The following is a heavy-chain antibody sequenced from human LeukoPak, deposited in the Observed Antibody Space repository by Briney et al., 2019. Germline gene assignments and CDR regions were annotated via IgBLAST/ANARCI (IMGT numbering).Heavy chain of an antibody. CDR1: GFTFSSYW. D-gene: IGHD7-27*01. Sequence: PGGSLRLSCAASGFTFSSYWMHWVRQAPGKGLVWVSRINSAGSSTSYADSVKGRFTISRDNAKNTLYPQMNSLRAEDTAVYFCARDQYTNSGNWFDPWGKGNLVTVSS. CDR3: ARDQYTNSGNWFDP. J-gene: IGHJ5*02. V-gene: IGHV3-74*01. CDR2: INSAGSST.